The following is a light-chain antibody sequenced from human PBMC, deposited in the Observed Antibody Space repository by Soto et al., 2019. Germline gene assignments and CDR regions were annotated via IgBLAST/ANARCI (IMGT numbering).Light chain of an antibody. CDR3: QQYSSSPRT. J-gene: IGKJ1*01. Sequence: EIVWTKSPGTLSLSPREGGTLSCRVSQSLRSSYLAWYQQKPGQAPRLLIDDASRRATGIPDRFSGSGSGTDFTLTINRLEPEDFGVYYCQQYSSSPRTFGQGTKVEVK. CDR1: QSLRSSY. CDR2: DAS. V-gene: IGKV3-20*01.